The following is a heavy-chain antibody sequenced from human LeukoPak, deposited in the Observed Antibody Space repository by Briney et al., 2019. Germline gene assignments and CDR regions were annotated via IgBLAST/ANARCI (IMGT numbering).Heavy chain of an antibody. V-gene: IGHV3-30*02. CDR3: AKEHGYSSGWSSDY. Sequence: GGSLRLSCAASGFTFSSYVMSWVRRAPGKGLEWVAFIWYDGSNKYYADSVKGRFTISRDNSKNTLYLQMNSLRAEDTAVYYCAKEHGYSSGWSSDYWGQGTLVTVSS. D-gene: IGHD6-19*01. CDR2: IWYDGSNK. CDR1: GFTFSSYV. J-gene: IGHJ4*02.